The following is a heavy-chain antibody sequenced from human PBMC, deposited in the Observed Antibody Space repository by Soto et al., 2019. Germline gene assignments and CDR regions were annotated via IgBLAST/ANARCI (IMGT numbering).Heavy chain of an antibody. CDR2: INWKSDI. D-gene: IGHD3-16*01. CDR3: AISQDRGGRTTFIY. V-gene: IGHV3-9*01. J-gene: IGHJ4*02. Sequence: SLRLSCAVSGFTFDDNAMHWVRQAPEKGLEWVSGINWKSDIGYADSVKVRFTISRDNAENSLYLQMNSLRAEDTALYYCAISQDRGGRTTFIYWGQGTQVTVSS. CDR1: GFTFDDNA.